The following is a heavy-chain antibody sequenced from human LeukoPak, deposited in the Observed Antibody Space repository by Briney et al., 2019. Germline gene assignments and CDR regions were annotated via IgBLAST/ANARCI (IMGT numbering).Heavy chain of an antibody. J-gene: IGHJ4*02. CDR2: IIPILGIA. D-gene: IGHD6-19*01. V-gene: IGHV1-69*04. Sequence: ASVNVSCKSSVGTFISYAISWVRQAPGQGLEGMGRIIPILGIANYAQKFQGRVTITADKSTSTAYMELSSLRSEDTAVYYCARESRQPYIAVAGTFDYWGQGTLVTVSS. CDR3: ARESRQPYIAVAGTFDY. CDR1: VGTFISYA.